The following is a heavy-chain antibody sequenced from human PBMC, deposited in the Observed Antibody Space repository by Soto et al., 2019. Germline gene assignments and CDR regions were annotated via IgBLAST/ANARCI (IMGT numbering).Heavy chain of an antibody. CDR1: GGSISSYY. Sequence: QVQLQESGPGLVKPSETLSLTCTVSGGSISSYYWSWIRQPPGKGLEWIGYIYYSGSTNYNPSLKSRVTRSVDTSKNQFSLKLSSVTAADTAVYYCARPRRGTLYWFDPWGQGTLVTVSS. CDR3: ARPRRGTLYWFDP. J-gene: IGHJ5*02. V-gene: IGHV4-59*08. CDR2: IYYSGST. D-gene: IGHD1-1*01.